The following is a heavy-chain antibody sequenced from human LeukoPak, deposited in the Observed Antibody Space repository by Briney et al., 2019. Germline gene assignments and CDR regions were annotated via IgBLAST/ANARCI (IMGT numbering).Heavy chain of an antibody. CDR2: INHSGST. CDR1: GGSFSGYY. J-gene: IGHJ5*02. CDR3: ARQKPYGSGSHYNWFDP. V-gene: IGHV4-34*01. D-gene: IGHD3-10*01. Sequence: SETLSLTCTVYGGSFSGYYWSWIRQPPGKGLEWIGEINHSGSTNYNPSLKSRVTISVDTSKNQFSLKLSSVTAADTAVYYCARQKPYGSGSHYNWFDPWGQGTLVTVSS.